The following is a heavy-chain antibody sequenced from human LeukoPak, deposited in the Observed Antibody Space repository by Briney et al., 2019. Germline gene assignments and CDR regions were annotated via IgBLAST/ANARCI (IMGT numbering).Heavy chain of an antibody. CDR3: ARRQVGWVTGYDGDY. CDR2: INHSGST. Sequence: GSLRLSCAASGFTVSSNFMSWVRQAPGKGLEWIGEINHSGSTNHNPSLKSRVTISVDTSKNQFSLKLSSVTAADTAVYYCARRQVGWVTGYDGDYWGQGTLVTVSS. D-gene: IGHD5-12*01. J-gene: IGHJ4*02. CDR1: GFTVSSNF. V-gene: IGHV4-34*01.